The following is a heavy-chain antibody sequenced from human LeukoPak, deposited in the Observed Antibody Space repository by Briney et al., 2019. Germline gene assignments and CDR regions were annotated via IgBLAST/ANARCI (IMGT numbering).Heavy chain of an antibody. CDR1: GGSISNGTSY. V-gene: IGHV4-61*02. CDR3: ARGPPDFYNSGSYYNGYNWFDS. J-gene: IGHJ5*01. Sequence: SETLSLTCTVSGGSISNGTSYWTWIRQPAGKSLEWLGRIYSSGSTNYNPSLKSRVTISADTSKNQFSLTLTSVTAADTAVYYCARGPPDFYNSGSYYNGYNWFDSWGQGTLVTVSS. D-gene: IGHD3-10*01. CDR2: IYSSGST.